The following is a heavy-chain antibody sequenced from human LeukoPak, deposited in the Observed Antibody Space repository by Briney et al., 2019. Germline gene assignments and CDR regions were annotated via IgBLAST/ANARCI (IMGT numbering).Heavy chain of an antibody. D-gene: IGHD3-22*01. Sequence: PSETLSLTCTVSGGSISSRSYYWGWIRQPPGNGLEWIGSIHYSGSTYYNPSLKSRVTVSADTPKNQFSLKLSSVTAADTAVYYCASTTSGYWDYWGQGTLVTVSS. CDR2: IHYSGST. V-gene: IGHV4-39*01. J-gene: IGHJ4*02. CDR3: ASTTSGYWDY. CDR1: GGSISSRSYY.